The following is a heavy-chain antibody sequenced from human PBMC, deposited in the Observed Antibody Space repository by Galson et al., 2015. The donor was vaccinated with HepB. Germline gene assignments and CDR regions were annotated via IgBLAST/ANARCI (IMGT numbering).Heavy chain of an antibody. Sequence: SLRLSCAASGFTFNIYGMHWVRQAPGKGLEWVAVISYDGSNKYYADSVKGRFTISRDNSKNTLFLQMNSLRTEDTAVYYCAKDRKPVALHDDALDIRGQGTMVTVSS. V-gene: IGHV3-30*18. CDR1: GFTFNIYG. J-gene: IGHJ3*02. CDR2: ISYDGSNK. D-gene: IGHD6-19*01. CDR3: AKDRKPVALHDDALDI.